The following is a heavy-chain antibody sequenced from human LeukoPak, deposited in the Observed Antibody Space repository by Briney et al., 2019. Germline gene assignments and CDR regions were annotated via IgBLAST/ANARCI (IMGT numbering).Heavy chain of an antibody. CDR3: ARDWGLRLGELSSYYFDY. CDR2: IYSGGST. CDR1: GFTVSSNY. D-gene: IGHD3-16*02. Sequence: GGSLRLSCAASGFTVSSNYMIWVRQAPGRGLEWVSVIYSGGSTYYADSVKGRFSISRDNSKNTLYLQMNSLRAEDTAVYYCARDWGLRLGELSSYYFDYWGQGTLVTVSS. J-gene: IGHJ4*02. V-gene: IGHV3-66*01.